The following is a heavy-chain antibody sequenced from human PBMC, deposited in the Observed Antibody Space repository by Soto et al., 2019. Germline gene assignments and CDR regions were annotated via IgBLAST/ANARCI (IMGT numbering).Heavy chain of an antibody. J-gene: IGHJ4*02. CDR1: GYTFTSYG. CDR3: ARVRRDTAMVCDYFDY. Sequence: QVQLVQSGAEVKKPGASVKVSCKASGYTFTSYGISWVRQAPGQGLEWMGWISAYNGNTNYAQKLQGRVTMTTDTXTIXAYMELRSLRSDDTAVYYCARVRRDTAMVCDYFDYWGQGTLVTVSS. V-gene: IGHV1-18*01. CDR2: ISAYNGNT. D-gene: IGHD5-18*01.